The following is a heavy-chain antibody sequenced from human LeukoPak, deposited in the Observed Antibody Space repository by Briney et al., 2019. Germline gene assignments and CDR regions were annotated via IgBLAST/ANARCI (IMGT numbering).Heavy chain of an antibody. D-gene: IGHD4-17*01. V-gene: IGHV1-69*05. CDR2: IIPIFGTA. Sequence: ASVKVSCKASGGTFSSYAISWVRQAPGQGLEWMGGIIPIFGTANYAQKFQGRVTMTTDTSTSTAYMELRSLRSDDTAVYYCARVPPRLRNFDYWGQGTLVTVSS. J-gene: IGHJ4*02. CDR3: ARVPPRLRNFDY. CDR1: GGTFSSYA.